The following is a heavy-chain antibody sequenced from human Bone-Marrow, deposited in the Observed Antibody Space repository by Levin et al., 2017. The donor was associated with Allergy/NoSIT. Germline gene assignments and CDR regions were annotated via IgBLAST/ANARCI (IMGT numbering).Heavy chain of an antibody. CDR1: GFTFSSYW. CDR2: IKRDGSEK. V-gene: IGHV3-7*01. Sequence: SCAASGFTFSSYWMTWVRQAPGKGLEWVANIKRDGSEKYYVDAVKGRFTISRDNAKNSLFLQMNSLRAEDTAVYYCASLQVQNYFYYGMDGWGQGTTVTVSS. D-gene: IGHD1-1*01. J-gene: IGHJ6*02. CDR3: ASLQVQNYFYYGMDG.